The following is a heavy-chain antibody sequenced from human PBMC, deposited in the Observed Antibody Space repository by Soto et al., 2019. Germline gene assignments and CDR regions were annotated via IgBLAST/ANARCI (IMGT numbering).Heavy chain of an antibody. CDR1: GFTFSSYS. D-gene: IGHD6-19*01. CDR3: ARDSTPGIAVGGADFDY. V-gene: IGHV3-21*01. CDR2: ISSSRSYI. J-gene: IGHJ4*02. Sequence: GGSLRLSCAASGFTFSSYSMNWVRQAPGKGLEWVSSISSSRSYIYYADSVKGRFTISRDNAKNSLYLQMNSLRAEDTAVYYCARDSTPGIAVGGADFDYWGQGTLVTVSS.